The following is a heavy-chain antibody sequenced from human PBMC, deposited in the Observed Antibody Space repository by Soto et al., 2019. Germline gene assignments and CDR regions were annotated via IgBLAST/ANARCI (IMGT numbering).Heavy chain of an antibody. J-gene: IGHJ6*02. D-gene: IGHD2-8*01. CDR2: INPKSGGT. CDR1: GYSFTDYH. Sequence: GASVKVSCKASGYSFTDYHIHWVRQAPGQGLEWLGRINPKSGGTSTAQKFQGWVTMTRDRSISTVYMELTRLRSHDTAVYFCARGHSTDCSNGVCSFFYNHEMDVWGQGTTVTVSS. CDR3: ARGHSTDCSNGVCSFFYNHEMDV. V-gene: IGHV1-2*04.